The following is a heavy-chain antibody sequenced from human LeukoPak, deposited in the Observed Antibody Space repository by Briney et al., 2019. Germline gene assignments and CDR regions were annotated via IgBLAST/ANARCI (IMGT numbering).Heavy chain of an antibody. Sequence: PGGSLRLSCAASGFTVSSTYMTWVRQSPGKGLEWVSVIYNDGSTYYADSVKGRFTLSRDNSKNRLYLQMSSLRAEDTALYYCARDLGRERAYWGQGTLVTVSS. D-gene: IGHD5-24*01. CDR3: ARDLGRERAY. CDR2: IYNDGST. CDR1: GFTVSSTY. J-gene: IGHJ4*02. V-gene: IGHV3-66*01.